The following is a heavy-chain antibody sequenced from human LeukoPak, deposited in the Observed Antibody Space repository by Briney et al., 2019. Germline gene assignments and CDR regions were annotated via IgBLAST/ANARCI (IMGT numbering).Heavy chain of an antibody. D-gene: IGHD2-2*02. J-gene: IGHJ4*02. V-gene: IGHV3-33*01. CDR1: GFTFSSYG. CDR2: IWYDGSNK. Sequence: GSLRLSCAASGFTFSSYGMHWVSQAPGKGLEWVAVIWYDGSNKYYADSVKGRFTISRDNSKNTLYLQMNSLRAEDTAVYYCARPLEVVPAAISPGYWGQGTLVTVSS. CDR3: ARPLEVVPAAISPGY.